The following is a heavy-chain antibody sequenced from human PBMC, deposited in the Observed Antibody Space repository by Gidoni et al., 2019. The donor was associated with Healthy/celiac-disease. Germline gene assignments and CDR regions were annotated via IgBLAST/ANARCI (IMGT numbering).Heavy chain of an antibody. Sequence: EVQLVESGGGLIQHGGSLRLSCAASGFTVSSKYMSWVRQAPGKGLEWVSVIYSGGSTYYADSVKGRFTISRDNSKNTLYLQMNSLRAEDTAVYYCARETYYYDSSGSRWGYFDYWGQGTLVTVSS. D-gene: IGHD3-22*01. V-gene: IGHV3-53*01. CDR1: GFTVSSKY. CDR3: ARETYYYDSSGSRWGYFDY. J-gene: IGHJ4*02. CDR2: IYSGGST.